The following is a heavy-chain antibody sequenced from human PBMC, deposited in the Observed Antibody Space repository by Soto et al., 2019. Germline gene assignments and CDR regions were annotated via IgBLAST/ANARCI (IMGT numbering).Heavy chain of an antibody. CDR1: GGSISSYY. CDR2: IYYSGST. CDR3: ARVWGGAFDI. D-gene: IGHD3-10*01. J-gene: IGHJ3*02. Sequence: QVQLQESGPGLVKPSETLSLTCTVSGGSISSYYWSWIRQPPGKGLEWIGYIYYSGSTNDNPSLKSRVTISVDTSKNQFSLKLSSVTAADTAVYYRARVWGGAFDIWGQGTMVTVAA. V-gene: IGHV4-59*01.